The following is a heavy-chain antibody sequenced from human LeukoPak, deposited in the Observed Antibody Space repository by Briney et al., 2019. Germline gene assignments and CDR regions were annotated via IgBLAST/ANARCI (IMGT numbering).Heavy chain of an antibody. V-gene: IGHV4-39*01. CDR3: ARRGGSYRYFDY. D-gene: IGHD1-26*01. J-gene: IGHJ4*02. Sequence: SETLSLTCTVSGASISSASYYWGWVRQPPGKGLEWIGSIYYTGSTYFNPSLKSRVTLSVDTSKNQLSLNLSSVTAADTAVYYCARRGGSYRYFDYWGQGALVTVSS. CDR2: IYYTGST. CDR1: GASISSASYY.